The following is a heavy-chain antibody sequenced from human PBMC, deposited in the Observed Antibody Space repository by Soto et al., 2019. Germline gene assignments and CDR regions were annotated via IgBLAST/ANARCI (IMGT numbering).Heavy chain of an antibody. V-gene: IGHV4-59*12. J-gene: IGHJ3*02. D-gene: IGHD2-15*01. CDR2: IYYSGST. CDR1: GGSISSYY. CDR3: ARSGVVVVAATDTDAFDI. Sequence: SETLSLTCIVSGGSISSYYWSWIRQPPGKGLEWIGYIYYSGSTNYNPSLKSRVTISVDTSKNQFSLKLSSVTAADTAVYYCARSGVVVVAATDTDAFDIWGQGTMVTVSS.